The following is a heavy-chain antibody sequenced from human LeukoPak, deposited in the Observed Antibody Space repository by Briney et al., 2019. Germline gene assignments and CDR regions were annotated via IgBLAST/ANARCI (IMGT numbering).Heavy chain of an antibody. Sequence: GESLNISCKGSGYSFTSYWIGWVRQMPGKGLEWMGIIYPGDSDTRYSPSFQGQVTISADKSISTAYLQWSSLKASDTAMYYCARSRVVDTAMVGSLGYWGQGTLVTVSS. CDR3: ARSRVVDTAMVGSLGY. V-gene: IGHV5-51*01. J-gene: IGHJ4*02. CDR1: GYSFTSYW. CDR2: IYPGDSDT. D-gene: IGHD5-18*01.